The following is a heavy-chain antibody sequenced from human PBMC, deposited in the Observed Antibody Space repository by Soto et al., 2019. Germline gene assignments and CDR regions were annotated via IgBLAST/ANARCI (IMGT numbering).Heavy chain of an antibody. J-gene: IGHJ6*02. Sequence: QVQLVQSGAEVKKPGASVKVSCKASGYTFSNYGVTWVRQAPGQGLEWMGWINAYDGNTKYAEKLQGRVTMTTDTSPSTAYMELRSLRSDDTAVYYCARPSPQIAVAGIQYYGMGVWGQGTTVTVSS. CDR1: GYTFSNYG. CDR2: INAYDGNT. D-gene: IGHD6-19*01. CDR3: ARPSPQIAVAGIQYYGMGV. V-gene: IGHV1-18*01.